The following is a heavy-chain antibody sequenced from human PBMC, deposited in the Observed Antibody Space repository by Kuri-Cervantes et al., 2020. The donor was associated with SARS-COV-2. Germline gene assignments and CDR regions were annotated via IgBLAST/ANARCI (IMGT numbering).Heavy chain of an antibody. D-gene: IGHD5-18*01. V-gene: IGHV3-30-3*01. CDR2: ISYDESNK. Sequence: GESLRLSCAASGFTFSSYAMYWVRQAPGKGLEWVAVISYDESNKYYADSVMGRFTISRDNSKNTLYLQMNSLRAEDTAVYYCARDAGSIHLWFAFRYAFDIWGQGTMVTVSS. CDR1: GFTFSSYA. J-gene: IGHJ3*02. CDR3: ARDAGSIHLWFAFRYAFDI.